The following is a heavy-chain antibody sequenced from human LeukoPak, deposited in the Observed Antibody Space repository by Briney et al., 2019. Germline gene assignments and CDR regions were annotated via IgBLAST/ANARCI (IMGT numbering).Heavy chain of an antibody. CDR1: GGSFSGYY. CDR2: INHSGSS. D-gene: IGHD3-10*01. Sequence: SSETLSLTCAVYGGSFSGYYWSWIRQPPGKGLEWIGEINHSGSSNYNPSLKSRVTISVDTSKNQFSLKLRSVTAADTAVYYCARSGRNTGGSGSPYKYTAPGHFFEYWGQGTLVTVSS. CDR3: ARSGRNTGGSGSPYKYTAPGHFFEY. J-gene: IGHJ4*02. V-gene: IGHV4-34*01.